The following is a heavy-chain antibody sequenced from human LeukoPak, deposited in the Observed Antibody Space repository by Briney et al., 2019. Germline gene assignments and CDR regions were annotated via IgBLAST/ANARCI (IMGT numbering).Heavy chain of an antibody. V-gene: IGHV3-21*01. CDR3: ARGRYCGGDCYYFDY. J-gene: IGHJ4*02. D-gene: IGHD2-21*02. Sequence: PGGSLRLSCAASGFTFSSYSMNWVRQAPGKGLEWVSSISSSSSYIYYADSVKGRFTISRDNAKNSLYLQMNSLRAEDTAVYYCARGRYCGGDCYYFDYWGQGTLVTVSS. CDR1: GFTFSSYS. CDR2: ISSSSSYI.